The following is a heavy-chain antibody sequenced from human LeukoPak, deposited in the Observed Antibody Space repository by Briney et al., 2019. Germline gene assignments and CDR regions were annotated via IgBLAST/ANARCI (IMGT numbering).Heavy chain of an antibody. V-gene: IGHV3-48*03. Sequence: GGSLRLSCAASGFSFSTYEMNWVRQAPGKGLEWISYISYSSYTIYYTDSVKGRFTISRDSAKNSLYLQMNSLRAEDTAVYYCATYSSGPFDYWGQGTLVTVSA. CDR3: ATYSSGPFDY. CDR2: ISYSSYTI. D-gene: IGHD6-19*01. CDR1: GFSFSTYE. J-gene: IGHJ4*02.